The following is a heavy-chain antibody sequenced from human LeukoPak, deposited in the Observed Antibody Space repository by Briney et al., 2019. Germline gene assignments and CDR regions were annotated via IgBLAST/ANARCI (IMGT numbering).Heavy chain of an antibody. J-gene: IGHJ5*02. CDR1: GFTFSSYA. V-gene: IGHV3-23*01. CDR3: AKDRYYYDSSGYYNWFDP. Sequence: PGGSLRLSCAASGFTFSSYAMSWARQAPGKGLEWVSAISGSGGSTYYADSVKGRFTISRDNSKNTLYLQMNSLRAEDTAVYYCAKDRYYYDSSGYYNWFDPWGQGTQVTVSS. D-gene: IGHD3-22*01. CDR2: ISGSGGST.